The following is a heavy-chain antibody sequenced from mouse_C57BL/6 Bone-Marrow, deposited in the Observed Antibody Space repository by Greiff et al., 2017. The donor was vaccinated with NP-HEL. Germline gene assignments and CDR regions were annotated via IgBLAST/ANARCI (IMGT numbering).Heavy chain of an antibody. CDR2: IRNKANGYTT. CDR1: GFTFTDYY. D-gene: IGHD1-1*01. J-gene: IGHJ1*03. Sequence: EVQWVESGGGLVQPGGSLSLSCAASGFTFTDYYMSWVRQPPGKALEWLGFIRNKANGYTTEYSASVKGRFTISRDNSQSILYLQMNALRAEDSATYYCARYGTTVVATSYWYFDVWGTGTTVTVSS. CDR3: ARYGTTVVATSYWYFDV. V-gene: IGHV7-3*01.